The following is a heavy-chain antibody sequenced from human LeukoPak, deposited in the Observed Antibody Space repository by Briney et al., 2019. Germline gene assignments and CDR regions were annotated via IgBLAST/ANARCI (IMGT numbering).Heavy chain of an antibody. J-gene: IGHJ4*02. V-gene: IGHV4-30-2*01. CDR3: ARFSYGDGFDY. Sequence: PSQTLSLTCAVSGGSLSSGGYSWSWIRQPPGKGLEWIGYIYHSGSTYYNPSLKSRVTISVDRSKNQFSLKLSSVTAADTAVYYCARFSYGDGFDYWGRGTLVTVSS. CDR1: GGSLSSGGYS. D-gene: IGHD4-17*01. CDR2: IYHSGST.